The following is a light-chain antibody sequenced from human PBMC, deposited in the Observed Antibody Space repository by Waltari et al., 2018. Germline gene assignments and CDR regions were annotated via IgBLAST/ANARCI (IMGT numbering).Light chain of an antibody. CDR1: QNVNHW. CDR2: FAS. Sequence: DPQMTQSPSSVSASIGDTVTITCRASQNVNHWVAWYQQNPGKAPTLLIYFASTLQSGVPSRVSGSGSGTHFTLTINNLQPEDVATYVCQQANSFPPGTFGPGTRVDIK. J-gene: IGKJ3*01. CDR3: QQANSFPPGT. V-gene: IGKV1-12*01.